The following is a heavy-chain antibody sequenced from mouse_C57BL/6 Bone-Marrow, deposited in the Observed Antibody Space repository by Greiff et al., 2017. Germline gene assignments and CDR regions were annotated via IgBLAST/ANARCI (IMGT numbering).Heavy chain of an antibody. CDR2: IDPENGDT. CDR1: GFNIKDDY. D-gene: IGHD2-3*01. CDR3: TTDGSFAY. J-gene: IGHJ3*01. Sequence: EVKLQESGAELVRPRASVKLSCTASGFNIKDDYMHWVKQRPEQGLEWIGWIDPENGDTEYASKFQGKATITADTSSNTAYLQLSSLTSEDTAVYYCTTDGSFAYWGQGTLVTVSA. V-gene: IGHV14-4*01.